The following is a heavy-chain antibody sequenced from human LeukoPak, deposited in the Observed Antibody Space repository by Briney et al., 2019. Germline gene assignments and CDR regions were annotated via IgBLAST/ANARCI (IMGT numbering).Heavy chain of an antibody. D-gene: IGHD3-22*01. CDR1: GYSFTSYW. CDR3: ASAGYYDSSGYSQFDY. CDR2: IYPGDSDT. J-gene: IGHJ4*02. Sequence: GESLQISCQGSGYSFTSYWIGWVRQMPGKGLEWMGIIYPGDSDTRYSPSFQGQVTISADKSISTAYLQWSSLKASDTAMYYCASAGYYDSSGYSQFDYWGQGTLVTVSS. V-gene: IGHV5-51*01.